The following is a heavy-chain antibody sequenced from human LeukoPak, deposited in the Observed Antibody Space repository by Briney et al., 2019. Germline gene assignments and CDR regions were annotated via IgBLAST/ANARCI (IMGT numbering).Heavy chain of an antibody. CDR2: ISYDGSNK. V-gene: IGHV3-30-3*02. CDR3: AKQAGWGAYFSFLPFDF. J-gene: IGHJ4*02. Sequence: GRSLRLSCAASGFTFSSYAMHWVRQAPGKGLEWVAVISYDGSNKYYADSVKGRFTISRDNSKNTLYLQMNSLRAEDTAVYFCAKQAGWGAYFSFLPFDFWGRGTLVTVSS. D-gene: IGHD3-3*01. CDR1: GFTFSSYA.